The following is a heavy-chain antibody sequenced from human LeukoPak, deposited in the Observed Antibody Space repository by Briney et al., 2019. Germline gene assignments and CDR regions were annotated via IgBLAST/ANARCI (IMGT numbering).Heavy chain of an antibody. Sequence: PGGSLRLSCAASGFTFSSYSLNWVRQAPGKGLEWVSSISSSSSYIYYADSVKSRFTISRDNAKNSLYLQMNSLRAEDTALYYCARYYDYDSRGYYYYFDYWGQGTLVTVSS. CDR2: ISSSSSYI. D-gene: IGHD3-22*01. J-gene: IGHJ4*02. V-gene: IGHV3-21*01. CDR1: GFTFSSYS. CDR3: ARYYDYDSRGYYYYFDY.